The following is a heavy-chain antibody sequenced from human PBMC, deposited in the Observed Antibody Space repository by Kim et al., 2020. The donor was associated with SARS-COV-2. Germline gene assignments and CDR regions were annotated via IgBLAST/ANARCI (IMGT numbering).Heavy chain of an antibody. J-gene: IGHJ4*02. CDR1: GGSISSYY. CDR3: ASIDCSGGSCYSAY. CDR2: IYYSGST. Sequence: SETLSLTCTVSGGSISSYYWSWIRQPPGKGLEWIGYIYYSGSTNYNPSLKSRVTISVDTSKNQFSLKLSSVTAADTAVYYCASIDCSGGSCYSAYWGQGTLVTVSS. D-gene: IGHD2-15*01. V-gene: IGHV4-59*08.